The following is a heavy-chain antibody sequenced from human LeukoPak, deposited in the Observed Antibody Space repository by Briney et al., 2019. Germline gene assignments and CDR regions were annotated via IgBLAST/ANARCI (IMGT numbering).Heavy chain of an antibody. CDR3: ARHGFHFYGFDS. CDR1: GGSISSSSYY. D-gene: IGHD2-2*03. J-gene: IGHJ3*02. CDR2: IYYSGST. Sequence: SGTLSLTCTVSGGSISSSSYYWGWIRQPPGKGLEWIASIYYSGSTYYNPSLKRRVTISADTSKNQFSLKLSSVSAADTAVYYCARHGFHFYGFDSWGQGTMVTVSS. V-gene: IGHV4-39*01.